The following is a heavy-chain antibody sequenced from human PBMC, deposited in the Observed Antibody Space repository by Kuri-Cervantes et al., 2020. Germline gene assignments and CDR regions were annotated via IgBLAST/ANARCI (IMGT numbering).Heavy chain of an antibody. V-gene: IGHV4-34*09. CDR2: INHSGST. Sequence: SETLSLTCAVYGGSFSGYYWSWIRQPPGKGLEWIGEINHSGSTYYNPSLKSRVTISVDTSKNQFSLKLSPVTAADTAVYYCARDKNLSVGGIAAAGFDPWGQGTLVTVSS. J-gene: IGHJ5*02. D-gene: IGHD6-13*01. CDR3: ARDKNLSVGGIAAAGFDP. CDR1: GGSFSGYY.